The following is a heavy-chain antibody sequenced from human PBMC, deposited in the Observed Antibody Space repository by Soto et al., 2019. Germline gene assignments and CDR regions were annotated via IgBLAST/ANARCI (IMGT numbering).Heavy chain of an antibody. CDR1: GGSIRSGDYY. Sequence: QVQLQESGPGLVKPSQTLSLTCTVSGGSIRSGDYYWSWIRQPPGKGLEWIGYIYYSGSTYYNPSLMSRVTISVDTSKNQFSLKLSSVTAADTAVYYCARDYGGNAGWFDPWGQGTLVTVSS. J-gene: IGHJ5*02. CDR3: ARDYGGNAGWFDP. D-gene: IGHD4-17*01. V-gene: IGHV4-30-4*01. CDR2: IYYSGST.